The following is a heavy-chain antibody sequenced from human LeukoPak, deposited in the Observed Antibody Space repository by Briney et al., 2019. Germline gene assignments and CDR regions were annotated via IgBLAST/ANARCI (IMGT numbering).Heavy chain of an antibody. J-gene: IGHJ4*02. D-gene: IGHD3-16*01. V-gene: IGHV1-18*01. CDR3: ARASGNYDYVWGSF. Sequence: ASVKVSCKASGGTFSSYAISWVRQAPGQGLEWMGWISAHNGNTNYAQKLQGRVSMTTDTSTGTAYMELRSLRSDDTAVYYCARASGNYDYVWGSFWGQGTLVTVSS. CDR1: GGTFSSYA. CDR2: ISAHNGNT.